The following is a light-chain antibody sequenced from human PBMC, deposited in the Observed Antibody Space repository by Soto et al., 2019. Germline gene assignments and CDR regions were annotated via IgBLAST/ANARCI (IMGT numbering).Light chain of an antibody. CDR2: EVS. V-gene: IGLV2-14*01. CDR1: SSDVGGYNY. CDR3: SSYTSSSTWV. Sequence: QSALTQPASVSGSPGQSITISCTGTSSDVGGYNYVSWYQQHPGKAPKLMIYEVSNRPSGVSNRFSGSKSGNTASLTISGRQAEDEADYYCSSYTSSSTWVFGGGTKVTGL. J-gene: IGLJ3*02.